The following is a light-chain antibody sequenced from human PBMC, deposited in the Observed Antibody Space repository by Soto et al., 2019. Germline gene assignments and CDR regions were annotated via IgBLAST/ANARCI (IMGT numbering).Light chain of an antibody. V-gene: IGKV1-5*01. J-gene: IGKJ5*01. CDR2: DVS. Sequence: DIQMTQSPSTLSASVGDRVSITCRASQRIGSRLAWYQQKPGKAPKVLMYDVSFLESGVPSRFSGSGSGTEFTLTITRLQPDDFATYYCQQRSNWPPITFGQGTRLEIK. CDR3: QQRSNWPPIT. CDR1: QRIGSR.